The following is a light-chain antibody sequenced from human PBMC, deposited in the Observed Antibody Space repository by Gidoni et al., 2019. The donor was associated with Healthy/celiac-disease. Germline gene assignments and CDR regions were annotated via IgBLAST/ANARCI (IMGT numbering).Light chain of an antibody. CDR1: NIRSKN. CDR2: RDF. V-gene: IGLV3-9*01. J-gene: IGLJ2*01. CDR3: QVWDSSTHVI. Sequence: SYELTQPLSVSVALGQTARMTCGGDNIRSKNVHWYQQKPGQAPVVLMQRDFNRPSGIPERFSGSNSGNTATLTISRAQAGDEADYFCQVWDSSTHVIFGGGTKLTVL.